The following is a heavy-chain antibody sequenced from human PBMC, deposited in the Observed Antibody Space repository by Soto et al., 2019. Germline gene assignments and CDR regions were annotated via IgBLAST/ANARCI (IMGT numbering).Heavy chain of an antibody. Sequence: QVQLVQSGAEVKKPGSSVKVSCTTSGDSFISHAITWVRQAPGQGLEWVGGIIPLFGTTNYARRFQGRVTITADATTSTAYTELSSLRSDDTAFYYCARDKGRLGIDYWGQGTLVSVSS. CDR3: ARDKGRLGIDY. CDR1: GDSFISHA. J-gene: IGHJ4*02. CDR2: IIPLFGTT. D-gene: IGHD7-27*01. V-gene: IGHV1-69*01.